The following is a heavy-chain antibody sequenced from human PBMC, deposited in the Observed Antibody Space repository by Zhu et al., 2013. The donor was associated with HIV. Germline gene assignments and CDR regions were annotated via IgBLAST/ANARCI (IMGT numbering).Heavy chain of an antibody. CDR2: IIPIFGTA. V-gene: IGHV1-69*06. CDR3: ARAYSSRTYYYYYGMDV. CDR1: GGTFSSYA. Sequence: QVQLVQSGAEVKKPGSSVKVSCKASGGTFSSYAISWVRQAPGQGLEWMGGIIPIFGTANYAQKFQGRVTITADKSTSTAYMELSSLRSEDTAVYYCARAYSSRTYYYYYGMDVWGQGTTVTVSS. D-gene: IGHD6-13*01. J-gene: IGHJ6*02.